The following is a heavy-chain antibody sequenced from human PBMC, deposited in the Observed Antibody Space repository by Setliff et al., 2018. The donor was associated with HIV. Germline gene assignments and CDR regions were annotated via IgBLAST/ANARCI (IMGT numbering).Heavy chain of an antibody. D-gene: IGHD2-21*01. J-gene: IGHJ5*02. CDR3: SRSYCGGDCSLVVDTNWFDP. CDR1: GGSISSSSYY. Sequence: SETLSLTCTVSGGSISSSSYYWGWIRQHPGKGLEWIGYIYYTGSNYYNPSLKSRLTISVATSKNQFSLRLSSVTAADTAVYYCSRSYCGGDCSLVVDTNWFDPWGQGTLVTVSS. V-gene: IGHV4-39*07. CDR2: IYYTGSN.